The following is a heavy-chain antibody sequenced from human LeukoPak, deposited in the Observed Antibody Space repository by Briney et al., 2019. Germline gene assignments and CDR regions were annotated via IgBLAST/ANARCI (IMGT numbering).Heavy chain of an antibody. V-gene: IGHV4-34*01. J-gene: IGHJ2*01. CDR3: ARSTAYCSGGSCFTKNSPWYFDL. CDR1: GGSFSGYY. Sequence: SETLSLTCAVYGGSFSGYYWSWIRQPPGKGLEWIGEINHSGSTNYNPSLKSRVTISVDTSKNQFSLKLSSVTAADTAVYYCARSTAYCSGGSCFTKNSPWYFDLWGRGTLVTVSS. D-gene: IGHD2-15*01. CDR2: INHSGST.